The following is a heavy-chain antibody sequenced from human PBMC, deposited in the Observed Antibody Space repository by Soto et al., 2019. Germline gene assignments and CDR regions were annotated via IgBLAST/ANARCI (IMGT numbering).Heavy chain of an antibody. D-gene: IGHD6-13*01. V-gene: IGHV1-3*01. CDR2: INAGNGNT. CDR3: ARGKGGIAAAGSWFDP. J-gene: IGHJ5*02. CDR1: GYTFTSYA. Sequence: QVQLVQSGAEVKKPGASVKVSCKASGYTFTSYAMHCVRQAPGQRREWMGWINAGNGNTKYSQKFQGRVTITRDTSASTAYMELSSLRSEDTAVYYCARGKGGIAAAGSWFDPWGQGTLVTVSS.